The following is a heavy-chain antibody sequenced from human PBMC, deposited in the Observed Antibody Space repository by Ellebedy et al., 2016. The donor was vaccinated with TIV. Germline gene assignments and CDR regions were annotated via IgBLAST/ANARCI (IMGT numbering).Heavy chain of an antibody. CDR1: GYTFTNYY. CDR3: ARDPALPRGRFDT. V-gene: IGHV4-38-2*02. CDR2: IYYSGSA. J-gene: IGHJ5*02. Sequence: SCKASGYTFTNYYMNWIRQPPGKGLEWIGSIYYSGSAYYNPSLKSRVTVSVDTSKNQFSLNLSSVTAADTAVYYCARDPALPRGRFDTWGQGTLVTVSS.